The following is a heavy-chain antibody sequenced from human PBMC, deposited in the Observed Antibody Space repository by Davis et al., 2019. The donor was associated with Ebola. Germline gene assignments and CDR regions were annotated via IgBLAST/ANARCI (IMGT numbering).Heavy chain of an antibody. J-gene: IGHJ6*02. V-gene: IGHV4-59*12. CDR1: GGSISSYY. Sequence: MPSETLSLTCTVSGGSISSYYWSWIRQPPGKGLEWIGYIYYSGSTNYNPSLKSRVTISVDTSKNQFSLKLSSVTAADTAVYYCAREVGFGYSSSWYADYYYGMDVWGQGTTVTVSS. D-gene: IGHD6-13*01. CDR3: AREVGFGYSSSWYADYYYGMDV. CDR2: IYYSGST.